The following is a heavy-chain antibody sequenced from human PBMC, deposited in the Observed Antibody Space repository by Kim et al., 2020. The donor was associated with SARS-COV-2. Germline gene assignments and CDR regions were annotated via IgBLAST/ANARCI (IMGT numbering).Heavy chain of an antibody. J-gene: IGHJ3*02. V-gene: IGHV4-34*01. CDR3: ARGWEGLRYFDWLSDDAFDI. CDR2: INHSGST. D-gene: IGHD3-9*01. CDR1: GGSFSGYY. Sequence: SETLSLTCAVYGGSFSGYYWSWIRQPPGKGLEWIGEINHSGSTNYNPSLKSRVTISVDTSKNQFSLKLSSVTAADTAVYYCARGWEGLRYFDWLSDDAFDIWGQGTMVTVSS.